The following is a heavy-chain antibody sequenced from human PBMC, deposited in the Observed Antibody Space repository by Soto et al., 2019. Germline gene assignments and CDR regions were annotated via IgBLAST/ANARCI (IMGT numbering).Heavy chain of an antibody. CDR2: LSGSGVST. CDR1: GFTFGGNA. Sequence: EVQLLESGGGLVQPGGSLRLSCAASGFTFGGNAMSWVRQAPGKGLEWVSGLSGSGVSTYYAPSVRGRFTISRDNWKNTLFLQMNSLRAEDTAVYYCAKSIGPDYGYSNWYFDLWGRGTLVTVSS. CDR3: AKSIGPDYGYSNWYFDL. J-gene: IGHJ2*01. V-gene: IGHV3-23*01. D-gene: IGHD4-17*01.